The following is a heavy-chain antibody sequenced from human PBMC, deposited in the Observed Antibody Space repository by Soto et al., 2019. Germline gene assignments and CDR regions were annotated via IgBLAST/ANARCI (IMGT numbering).Heavy chain of an antibody. V-gene: IGHV3-23*01. J-gene: IGHJ4*02. D-gene: IGHD3-10*01. Sequence: GGPLRLSCAASVFTFNNYAMTWVRQAPGKGLEWVSTVLHSGSGTYYADSVRGRFIISRDNSKNTLYLQMNSLRAEDTAVYHCVRDYYHVLGSYYDIPLDYWGQGTLVTVSS. CDR2: VLHSGSGT. CDR1: VFTFNNYA. CDR3: VRDYYHVLGSYYDIPLDY.